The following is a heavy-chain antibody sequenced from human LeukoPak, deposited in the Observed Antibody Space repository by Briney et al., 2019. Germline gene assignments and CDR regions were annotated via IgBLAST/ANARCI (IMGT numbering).Heavy chain of an antibody. CDR3: AREDGGSSSGDWLDP. CDR2: INPKNGDT. D-gene: IGHD2-15*01. CDR1: GYTFTGYY. Sequence: ASVKVSCKAAGYTFTGYYMHWVRQAPGQGLEWMGWINPKNGDTNYAQKFQGRVTMTRDTSITTAYMELTSLRSDDTAVYHCAREDGGSSSGDWLDPWGQGTLVTVSS. V-gene: IGHV1-2*02. J-gene: IGHJ5*02.